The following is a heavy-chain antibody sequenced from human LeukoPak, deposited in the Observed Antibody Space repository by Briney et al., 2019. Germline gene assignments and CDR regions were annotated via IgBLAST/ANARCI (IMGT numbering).Heavy chain of an antibody. CDR2: ISTSSNTI. J-gene: IGHJ6*02. V-gene: IGHV3-48*01. CDR3: ARVGSYGMDV. D-gene: IGHD3-10*01. CDR1: GFTFSSYN. Sequence: GGSLRLSCAASGFTFSSYNMNWVRQAPGKGLEWVSYISTSSNTIYYADSVKGRFTISRDNAKNSLYLQMNDLRAEDTAVHYCARVGSYGMDVWGQGTTVTVSS.